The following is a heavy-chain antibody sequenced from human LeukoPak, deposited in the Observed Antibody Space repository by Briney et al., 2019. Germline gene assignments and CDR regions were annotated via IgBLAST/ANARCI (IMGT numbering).Heavy chain of an antibody. D-gene: IGHD6-19*01. CDR2: ISGSGGST. Sequence: GGSLRLSCAASGFTFSSYAMSWVRQAPGKGLEWVSAISGSGGSTYYADSVKGRFTISRDKSKNMLYLQMNSLRAEDTAVYYCARGYSSGWFYFDFWGQGTLVTVSS. CDR1: GFTFSSYA. V-gene: IGHV3-23*01. CDR3: ARGYSSGWFYFDF. J-gene: IGHJ4*02.